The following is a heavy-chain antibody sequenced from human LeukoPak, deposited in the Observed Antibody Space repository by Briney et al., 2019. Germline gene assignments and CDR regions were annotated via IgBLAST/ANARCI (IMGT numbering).Heavy chain of an antibody. CDR2: IIPIFGTA. CDR3: ARVRYCTSTSCPDFDC. CDR1: GGTFSSYA. J-gene: IGHJ4*02. Sequence: SVKVSCKASGGTFSSYAISWVRQAPGQGLEWMGGIIPIFGTANYAQKFQGRVTITADESTSTAYMELSSLRSEDTAVYYCARVRYCTSTSCPDFDCWGQGTLVTVSS. V-gene: IGHV1-69*13. D-gene: IGHD2-2*01.